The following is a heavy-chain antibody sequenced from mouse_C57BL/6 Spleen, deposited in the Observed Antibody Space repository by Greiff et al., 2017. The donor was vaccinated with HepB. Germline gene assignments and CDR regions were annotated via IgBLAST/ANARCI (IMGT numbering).Heavy chain of an antibody. V-gene: IGHV1-82*01. J-gene: IGHJ2*01. CDR1: GYAFSSSW. D-gene: IGHD1-1*01. CDR2: IYPGDGDT. Sequence: QVQLQQSGPELVKPGASVKISCKASGYAFSSSWMNWVKQRPGKGLEWIGRIYPGDGDTNYNGKFKGKATLTADKSSSTAYMQLSSLTSEDSAVYFCARFAYGSFLDYWGQGTTLTVSS. CDR3: ARFAYGSFLDY.